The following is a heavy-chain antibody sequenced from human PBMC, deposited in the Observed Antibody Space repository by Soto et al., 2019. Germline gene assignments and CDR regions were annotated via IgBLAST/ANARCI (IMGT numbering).Heavy chain of an antibody. D-gene: IGHD2-8*01. CDR1: GFTFSSYW. CDR2: ISYDGSNK. J-gene: IGHJ6*02. V-gene: IGHV3-30*18. CDR3: AKTKPPYYYGMDV. Sequence: VQLVESGGGLVQPGGSLRLSCAASGFTFSSYWMHWVRQVPGKGLEWVAVISYDGSNKYYADSVKGRFTISRDNSKNTLYLQMNSLRAEDTAVYYCAKTKPPYYYGMDVWGQGTTVTVSS.